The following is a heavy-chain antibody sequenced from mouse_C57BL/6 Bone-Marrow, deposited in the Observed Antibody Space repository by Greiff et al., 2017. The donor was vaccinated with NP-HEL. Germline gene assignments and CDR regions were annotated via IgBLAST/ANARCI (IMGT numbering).Heavy chain of an antibody. V-gene: IGHV1-59*01. CDR1: GYTFTSYW. CDR2: IDPSDSYT. J-gene: IGHJ3*01. CDR3: ARAGDYDEDY. D-gene: IGHD2-4*01. Sequence: QVQLQQPGAELVRPGTSVKLSCKASGYTFTSYWMHWVKQRPGQGLEWIGVIDPSDSYTNYNQKFKGKATLTVDTSSSTAYMQLSSLTSEDSAVYCCARAGDYDEDYWGQGTLVTVSA.